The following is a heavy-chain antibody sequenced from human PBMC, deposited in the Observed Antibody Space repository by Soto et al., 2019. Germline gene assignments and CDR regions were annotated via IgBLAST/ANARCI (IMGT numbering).Heavy chain of an antibody. J-gene: IGHJ4*02. CDR3: AAGMRVGANQCFPFDY. V-gene: IGHV1-58*01. D-gene: IGHD1-26*01. CDR2: IVVGSGNT. CDR1: GFTFTSSA. Sequence: QMQLVQSGPEVKKPGTSVKVSCQASGFTFTSSAVQWVRQARGQRLEWIGWIVVGSGNTKYAQKFQERVTITRDMSTSTAYMELSSLRSEDTAVYYCAAGMRVGANQCFPFDYWGQGTLVTVSS.